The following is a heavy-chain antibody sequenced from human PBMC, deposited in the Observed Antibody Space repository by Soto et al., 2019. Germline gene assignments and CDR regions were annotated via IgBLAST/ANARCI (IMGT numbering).Heavy chain of an antibody. Sequence: ASVKVSCKASGYTFTSYGISWVRQAPGQGLEWMGRISAYNGNTNYAQKLQGRVTMTTDTSTSTAYMELRSLRSDDTAVYYCARDHIVVVPAAPVDYGMDVWGQGTTVTVSS. D-gene: IGHD2-2*01. V-gene: IGHV1-18*01. CDR2: ISAYNGNT. CDR1: GYTFTSYG. CDR3: ARDHIVVVPAAPVDYGMDV. J-gene: IGHJ6*02.